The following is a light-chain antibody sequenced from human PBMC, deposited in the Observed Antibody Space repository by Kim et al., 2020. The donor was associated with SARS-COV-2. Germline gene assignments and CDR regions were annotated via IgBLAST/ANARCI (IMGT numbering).Light chain of an antibody. J-gene: IGKJ1*01. Sequence: VADRGTITRRASQGIRSYLAWYQQKAGKEPMSLCSAACAVQKGVPSRVRGAGSGAEITLTTTSVQPEEVATYFSESNNRVPWTFGQGTKGEI. CDR3: ESNNRVPWT. CDR1: QGIRSY. CDR2: AAC. V-gene: IGKV1-27*01.